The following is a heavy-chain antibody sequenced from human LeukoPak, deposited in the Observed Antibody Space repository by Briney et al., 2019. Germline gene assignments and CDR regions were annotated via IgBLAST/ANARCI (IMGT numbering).Heavy chain of an antibody. J-gene: IGHJ4*02. D-gene: IGHD3-22*01. CDR3: TAVGPYDSSGYSNY. V-gene: IGHV3-15*01. CDR2: IKSKTDGGTT. Sequence: ETLSLTCTVSGYSISSGYYWGWIRQPPGKGLGWVGRIKSKTDGGTTDYAAPVKGRFTISRDDSKNTLYLQMNSLKTEDTAVYYCTAVGPYDSSGYSNYWGQGTLVTVSS. CDR1: GYSISSGYY.